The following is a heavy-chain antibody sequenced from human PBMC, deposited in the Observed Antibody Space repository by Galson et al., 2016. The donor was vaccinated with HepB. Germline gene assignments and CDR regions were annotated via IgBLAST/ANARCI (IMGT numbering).Heavy chain of an antibody. CDR3: ATTSLYHWNEYGVDF. J-gene: IGHJ4*02. CDR1: GGSFSGYY. D-gene: IGHD3-16*02. V-gene: IGHV4-34*01. Sequence: ETLSLTCAVYGGSFSGYYWSWIRQPPGKGLEWVGEINHSGATNYNPSLKSRVTISVDTSKSHFSLKLSSVTAADTAVYYCATTSLYHWNEYGVDFWGQGTLVTVSS. CDR2: INHSGAT.